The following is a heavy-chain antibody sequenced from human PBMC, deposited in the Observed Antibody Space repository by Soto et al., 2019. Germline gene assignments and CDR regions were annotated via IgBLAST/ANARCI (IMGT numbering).Heavy chain of an antibody. D-gene: IGHD3-3*01. CDR1: GFTFSSYA. J-gene: IGHJ3*02. CDR2: ISGSGGST. Sequence: GGSLRLSCAASGFTFSSYAMSWVRQAPGKGLEWVSAISGSGGSTYYADSVKGRFTISRDNSKNTLYLQMNSLRAEDTAVYYCAKDRRDPHYDFWSGSHDAFDIWGQGTMVTVSS. CDR3: AKDRRDPHYDFWSGSHDAFDI. V-gene: IGHV3-23*01.